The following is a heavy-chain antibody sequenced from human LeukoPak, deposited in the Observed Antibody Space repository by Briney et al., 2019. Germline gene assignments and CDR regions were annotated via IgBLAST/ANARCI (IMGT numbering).Heavy chain of an antibody. D-gene: IGHD6-19*01. CDR1: GFIFSSYA. V-gene: IGHV3-30*01. J-gene: IGHJ3*02. Sequence: GGSLKLSCAASGFIFSSYAMHWVRQARGKGLEGVAVIPYDGSNKYYADSVKGRFTISRDNSKNTLYLQMNSLRAEDTAVYCCARDLRQWLVLGAFDIWGQGTMVTVFS. CDR3: ARDLRQWLVLGAFDI. CDR2: IPYDGSNK.